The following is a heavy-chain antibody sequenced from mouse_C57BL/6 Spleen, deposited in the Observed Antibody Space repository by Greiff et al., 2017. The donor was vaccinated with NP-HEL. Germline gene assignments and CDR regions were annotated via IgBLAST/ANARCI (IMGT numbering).Heavy chain of an antibody. CDR2: INPGSGGT. V-gene: IGHV1-54*01. Sequence: LQQSGAELVRPGTSVKVSCKASGYAFTNYLIEWVKQRPGQGLEWIGVINPGSGGTNYNEKFKGKATLTADKSSSTAYMQLSSLTSEDSAVYFCAREGDWDGDFDYWGQGTTLTVSS. D-gene: IGHD4-1*01. CDR3: AREGDWDGDFDY. J-gene: IGHJ2*01. CDR1: GYAFTNYL.